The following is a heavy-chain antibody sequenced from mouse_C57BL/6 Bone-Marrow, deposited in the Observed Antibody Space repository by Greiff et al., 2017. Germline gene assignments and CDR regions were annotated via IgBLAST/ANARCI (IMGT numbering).Heavy chain of an antibody. V-gene: IGHV1-64*01. CDR3: ASLYYYVAMDY. CDR1: GYTFTSYW. Sequence: QVQLQQSGAELVKPGASVKLSCKASGYTFTSYWMHWVKQRPGQGLEWIGMIHPNSGSTNYNEKFKSKATLTVDKSSSTAYMQLSSLTSEDSAVYYCASLYYYVAMDYWGQGTSVTVSS. CDR2: IHPNSGST. D-gene: IGHD1-1*01. J-gene: IGHJ4*01.